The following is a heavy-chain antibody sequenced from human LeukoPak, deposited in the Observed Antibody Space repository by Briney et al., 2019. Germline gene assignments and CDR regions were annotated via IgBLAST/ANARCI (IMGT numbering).Heavy chain of an antibody. D-gene: IGHD1-26*01. Sequence: GGSLRLSCAASGFTFSSYVMSWVRQAPGKGLEWVSAITASGGSTYYADSVKGRFTISRDNSKNTLYLQMNTLRAEDTAVYFCARGVIVGATTGDDALDIWGQGTMVTVSS. V-gene: IGHV3-23*01. CDR2: ITASGGST. CDR3: ARGVIVGATTGDDALDI. J-gene: IGHJ3*02. CDR1: GFTFSSYV.